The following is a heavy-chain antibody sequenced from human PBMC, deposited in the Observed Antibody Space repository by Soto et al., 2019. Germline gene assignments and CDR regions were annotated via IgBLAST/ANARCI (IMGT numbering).Heavy chain of an antibody. CDR1: GATFSSYD. V-gene: IGHV3-30*18. Sequence: HPGGSLRLTCAASGATFSSYDMHWARQAPGKGLEGVAVISYDGSNKYYSDSLKGRCTISRDNSKNTLYLQMNSLRAEDTAVYYCANGVQLWFVYYYYGMDVWGQGTTVTVSS. J-gene: IGHJ6*02. CDR2: ISYDGSNK. CDR3: ANGVQLWFVYYYYGMDV. D-gene: IGHD5-18*01.